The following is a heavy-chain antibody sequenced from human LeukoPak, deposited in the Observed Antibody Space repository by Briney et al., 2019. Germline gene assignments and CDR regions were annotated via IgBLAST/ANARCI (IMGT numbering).Heavy chain of an antibody. D-gene: IGHD3-10*01. V-gene: IGHV4-59*01. CDR2: IFYSGRT. J-gene: IGHJ4*02. Sequence: SETLSLTCTVFGGFISGYSWTWIRQSPEKGLEWIGEIFYSGRTTYNPSLESRLTISLDPSKNEISMKLRSVTAADSAVYFCARVFGTVTPRNVDYWGQGTLVTVSS. CDR3: ARVFGTVTPRNVDY. CDR1: GGFISGYS.